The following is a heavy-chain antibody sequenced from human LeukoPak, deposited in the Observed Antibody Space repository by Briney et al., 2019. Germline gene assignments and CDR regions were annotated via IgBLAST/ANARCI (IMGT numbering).Heavy chain of an antibody. D-gene: IGHD6-13*01. J-gene: IGHJ4*02. Sequence: GGSLRLSCVGSGFTFTSYSMHWVRQAPGKGLEWVSCVSSSSSYIYYADSVKGRFTVSRDNGKKSLYLEMNSLRAEDTAVYYCARGYVAADGRYNFDSWGQGTLVTVSS. CDR2: VSSSSSYI. V-gene: IGHV3-21*01. CDR3: ARGYVAADGRYNFDS. CDR1: GFTFTSYS.